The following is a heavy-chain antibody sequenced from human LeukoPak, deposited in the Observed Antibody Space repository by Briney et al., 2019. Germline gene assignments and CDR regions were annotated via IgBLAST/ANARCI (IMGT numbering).Heavy chain of an antibody. CDR3: AKGYHYYDSSGYYTDDS. CDR2: IRDDGSNK. V-gene: IGHV3-30*02. J-gene: IGHJ4*02. D-gene: IGHD3-22*01. Sequence: GGSLRLSCAASGFTFSSYGMQLVRQAPGKGLEWVAFIRDDGSNKYYADSVKGRFTISRDNSKNTLYLQMNSLRAEDMAVYYCAKGYHYYDSSGYYTDDSWGQGALVTVSS. CDR1: GFTFSSYG.